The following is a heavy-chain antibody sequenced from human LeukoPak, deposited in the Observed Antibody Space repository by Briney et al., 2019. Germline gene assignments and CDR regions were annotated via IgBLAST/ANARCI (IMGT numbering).Heavy chain of an antibody. Sequence: SETLSLTCTVSGGSISSYYWSWIRQPPGKGLEWIGYIYYSGSTNYNPSLKSRVTISVDTSKNQFSLKLSSVTAADTAVYYCARHVSSGSSGDFDYWGQGTLVTVSS. CDR1: GGSISSYY. CDR3: ARHVSSGSSGDFDY. D-gene: IGHD1-26*01. CDR2: IYYSGST. J-gene: IGHJ4*02. V-gene: IGHV4-59*08.